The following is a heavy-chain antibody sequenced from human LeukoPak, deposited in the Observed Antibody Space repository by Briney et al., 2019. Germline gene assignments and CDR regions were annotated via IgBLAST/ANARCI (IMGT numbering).Heavy chain of an antibody. CDR2: IKSKTDGGTT. J-gene: IGHJ4*02. V-gene: IGHV3-15*01. Sequence: GGSLRLSCAASGVTFSNAWMSWVRQAPGKGLEWVGRIKSKTDGGTTDYAAPVKGRFTISRDDSKNTLYLQMNSLKTEDTAVYYCTGDYDSSGYPGYWGQGTLVTVSS. CDR1: GVTFSNAW. D-gene: IGHD3-22*01. CDR3: TGDYDSSGYPGY.